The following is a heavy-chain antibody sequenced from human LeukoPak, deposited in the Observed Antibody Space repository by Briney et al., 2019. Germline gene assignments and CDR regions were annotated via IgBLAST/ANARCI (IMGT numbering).Heavy chain of an antibody. CDR2: ISTYTGNT. CDR1: GYTFTNSG. J-gene: IGHJ4*02. V-gene: IGHV1-18*01. Sequence: ASLKVSCKGSGYTFTNSGIYWVRQAPGHGLEWMGCISTYTGNTNYAPKLQGRVTMTTNTSTSTALMVRRSLTSDDTAFYFCASDQPSITAAVRSPAYDYWGQGTLVTVSS. D-gene: IGHD6-13*01. CDR3: ASDQPSITAAVRSPAYDY.